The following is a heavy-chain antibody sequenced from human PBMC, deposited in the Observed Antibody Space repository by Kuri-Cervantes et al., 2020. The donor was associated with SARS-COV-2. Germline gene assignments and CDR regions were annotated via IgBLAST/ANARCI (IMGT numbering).Heavy chain of an antibody. CDR3: ARDLYDSSGYYSPHVFDY. J-gene: IGHJ4*02. V-gene: IGHV3-69-1*01. D-gene: IGHD3-22*01. CDR2: ISSSTI. Sequence: GESLKISCVASGFTFSSYAMSWVRQAPGKGLEWVSSISSSTIYYADSVKGRFTISRDNAKNPLYLQMNSLRAEDTAVYYCARDLYDSSGYYSPHVFDYWGQGTLVTVSS. CDR1: GFTFSSYA.